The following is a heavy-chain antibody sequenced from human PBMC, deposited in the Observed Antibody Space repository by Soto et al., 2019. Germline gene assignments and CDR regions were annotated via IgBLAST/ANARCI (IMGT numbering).Heavy chain of an antibody. CDR2: IYYSGDT. J-gene: IGHJ4*02. D-gene: IGHD6-13*01. CDR1: GDSISSGGYH. V-gene: IGHV4-31*03. Sequence: QVQLQESGPGLVEPSQTLSLTCNVSGDSISSGGYHWSSIRQHPGKGLEWIVYIYYSGDTYYNPSLKSRVAISVHTSKKQFSLNLSSATAADTAVYYCARLAYSSRGGQFFDYWGQGVLVTVSS. CDR3: ARLAYSSRGGQFFDY.